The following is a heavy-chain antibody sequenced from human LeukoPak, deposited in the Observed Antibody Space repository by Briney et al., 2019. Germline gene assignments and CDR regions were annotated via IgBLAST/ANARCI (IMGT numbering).Heavy chain of an antibody. V-gene: IGHV4-59*12. CDR1: GGSFSGYD. CDR2: IYYSGST. J-gene: IGHJ4*02. D-gene: IGHD5-12*01. Sequence: PSETLSLTCAVYGGSFSGYDWSWIRQPPGKGLEWIGYIYYSGSTNYNPSLKSRVTISVDTSKNQFSLKLSSVTAADTAVYYCARVIGLPDPNYSDYWGQGTLVTVSS. CDR3: ARVIGLPDPNYSDY.